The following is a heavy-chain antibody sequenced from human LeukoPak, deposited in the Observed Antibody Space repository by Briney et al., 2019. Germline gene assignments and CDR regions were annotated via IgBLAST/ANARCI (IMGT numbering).Heavy chain of an antibody. CDR3: TRDSALLGVAFDL. J-gene: IGHJ3*01. Sequence: GGSLRLSCSASGFPFNTYAIHWVRQAPGKGLEYVAGISSNGDNTDFADSAKGRFTISRDNSKSTLFLQMNSLRAEGTAVYFCTRDSALLGVAFDLWGQGTVVTVSS. CDR2: ISSNGDNT. CDR1: GFPFNTYA. D-gene: IGHD2-15*01. V-gene: IGHV3-64D*06.